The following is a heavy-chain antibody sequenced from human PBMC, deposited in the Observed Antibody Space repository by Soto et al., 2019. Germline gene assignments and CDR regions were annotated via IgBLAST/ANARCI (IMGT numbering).Heavy chain of an antibody. Sequence: GGSLRLSCAASGFTFSSYWMNWVRQAPGKGLEWVADINPDGSEKYYADSVKGRFTISRDNAKNSLYLQMNSLRAEDTAVYYCATVEYSSSLRIRYWGQGTLVTVSS. CDR1: GFTFSSYW. D-gene: IGHD6-6*01. CDR2: INPDGSEK. CDR3: ATVEYSSSLRIRY. V-gene: IGHV3-7*01. J-gene: IGHJ4*02.